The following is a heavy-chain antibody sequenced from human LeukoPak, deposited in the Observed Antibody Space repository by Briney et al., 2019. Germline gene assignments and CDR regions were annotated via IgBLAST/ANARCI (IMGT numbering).Heavy chain of an antibody. V-gene: IGHV4-39*07. Sequence: SETLSLTCTVSGGSISSSSYYWGWIRQPPGKGLEWIGSIYYSGSTNYNPSLKSRVTISVDTSKNQFSLKLSSATAADTAVYYCASPLREDSSSDYWGQGTLVTVSS. CDR3: ASPLREDSSSDY. CDR1: GGSISSSSYY. CDR2: IYYSGST. D-gene: IGHD3-22*01. J-gene: IGHJ4*02.